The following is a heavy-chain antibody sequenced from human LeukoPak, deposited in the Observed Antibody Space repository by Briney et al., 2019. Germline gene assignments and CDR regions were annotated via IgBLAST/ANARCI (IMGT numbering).Heavy chain of an antibody. CDR3: ARYYGDYANWFDP. CDR1: GGSFSGYY. J-gene: IGHJ5*02. D-gene: IGHD4-17*01. Sequence: PSKTLSLTCAVYGGSFSGYYWSWIRQPPGKGLEWIGEINHSGSTNYNPSLKSRVTISVDTSKNQFSLKLSSVTAADTAVYYCARYYGDYANWFDPWGQGTLVTVSS. V-gene: IGHV4-34*01. CDR2: INHSGST.